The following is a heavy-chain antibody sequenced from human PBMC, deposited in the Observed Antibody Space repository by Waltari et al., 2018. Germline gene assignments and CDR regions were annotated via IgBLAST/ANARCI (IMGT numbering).Heavy chain of an antibody. V-gene: IGHV1-69*01. CDR3: ARYQLRENWFDP. D-gene: IGHD2-2*01. J-gene: IGHJ5*02. CDR2: IIPIFGTA. Sequence: GQGLEWMGGIIPIFGTANYAQKFQGRVTITADESTSTAYMELSSLRSEDTAVYYCARYQLRENWFDPWGQGTLVTVSS.